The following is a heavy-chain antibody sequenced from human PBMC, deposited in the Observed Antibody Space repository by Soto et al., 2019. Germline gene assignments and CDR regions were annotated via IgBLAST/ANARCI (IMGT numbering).Heavy chain of an antibody. CDR3: ARVSRRQYYYCGSDYCRY. Sequence: QVQLVQSGPEVKKTGASVKVSCKASDYTFTSYGISWVRPAPGQVLEWMGWISTYNGNTNYAQKLQGRVTMTTDTSTSTAYMELRSLRSDDTAVYYCARVSRRQYYYCGSDYCRYWGQGTLVTVSS. D-gene: IGHD2-21*02. J-gene: IGHJ4*02. V-gene: IGHV1-18*01. CDR2: ISTYNGNT. CDR1: DYTFTSYG.